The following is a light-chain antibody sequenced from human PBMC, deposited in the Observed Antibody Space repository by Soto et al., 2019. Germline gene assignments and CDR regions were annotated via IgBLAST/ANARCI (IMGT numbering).Light chain of an antibody. CDR1: SSNIGAGYD. CDR3: QSYDSSLNRV. CDR2: GNS. Sequence: QSVLTQPPSVSGAPGQRVTISCTGSSSNIGAGYDVHWYQQLPGTAPKLLIYGNSNRPSGVPDRFSGSKSGTSASLAITGLQAEDEADYYCQSYDSSLNRVFGGGTQLTVL. V-gene: IGLV1-40*01. J-gene: IGLJ2*01.